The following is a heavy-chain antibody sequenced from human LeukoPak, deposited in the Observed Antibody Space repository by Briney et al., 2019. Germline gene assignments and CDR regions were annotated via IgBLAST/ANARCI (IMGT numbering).Heavy chain of an antibody. D-gene: IGHD1-1*01. CDR1: GGSFSGYY. CDR2: INHSGST. Sequence: SETLSLTCAVYGGSFSGYYWSWIRQPPGKGLEWIGEINHSGSTNYNPSLKSRVTISVDASKNQFSLNLTSVTAADSAVYYCARVSWFPGTSCYYMDVWGKGTTVTVSS. V-gene: IGHV4-34*01. J-gene: IGHJ6*03. CDR3: ARVSWFPGTSCYYMDV.